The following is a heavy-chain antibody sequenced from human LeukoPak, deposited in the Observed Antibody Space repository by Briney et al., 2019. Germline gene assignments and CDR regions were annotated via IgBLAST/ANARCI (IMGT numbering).Heavy chain of an antibody. CDR2: INPSGGST. CDR3: ARDSLGELLRFDY. D-gene: IGHD1-26*01. J-gene: IGHJ4*02. Sequence: ASVKVSCKASGYTFTSYYMHWVRQAPGQGLEWMGIINPSGGSTSYAQKFKGRVTMTRDMSTSTVYMELSSLRSEDTAVYYCARDSLGELLRFDYWGQGTLVTVSS. V-gene: IGHV1-46*01. CDR1: GYTFTSYY.